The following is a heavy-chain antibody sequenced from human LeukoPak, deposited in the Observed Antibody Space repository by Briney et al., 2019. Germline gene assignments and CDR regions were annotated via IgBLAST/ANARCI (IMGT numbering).Heavy chain of an antibody. J-gene: IGHJ4*02. CDR3: ARDRRTVTSHFDY. V-gene: IGHV1-2*02. Sequence: ASVKVSCKASGYTFTGYYIHWVRQAPGQGLEWMGWINPNSGGTNYAQKFQGRVTMTRDTSISTAFMDLSRLRSDDTAVYYCARDRRTVTSHFDYWGQGTLVTVSS. D-gene: IGHD4-17*01. CDR1: GYTFTGYY. CDR2: INPNSGGT.